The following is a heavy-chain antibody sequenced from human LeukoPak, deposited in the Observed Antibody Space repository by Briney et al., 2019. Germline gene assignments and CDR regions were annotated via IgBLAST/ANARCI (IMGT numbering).Heavy chain of an antibody. V-gene: IGHV3-21*01. CDR3: ARDRRDFGVVSDFDY. CDR2: ISSSSSYI. D-gene: IGHD3-3*01. J-gene: IGHJ4*02. CDR1: GFTFSSYS. Sequence: TGGSLRLSCAASGFTFSSYSMNWVRQAPGKGLEWVSSISSSSSYIYYADSVKGRFTISRDNAKNSLYLQMNSLRAEDTAVYYCARDRRDFGVVSDFDYWGQGTLVTVSS.